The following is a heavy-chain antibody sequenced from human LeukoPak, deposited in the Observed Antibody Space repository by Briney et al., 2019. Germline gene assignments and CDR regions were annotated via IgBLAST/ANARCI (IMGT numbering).Heavy chain of an antibody. J-gene: IGHJ2*01. V-gene: IGHV4-59*11. CDR1: GGSISIHY. Sequence: SETLSLTCTVSGGSISIHYWSWIRQPPGRGLVCIGYIYYSGSTHYTPPLKSRVTISVDTSDNQFSLKLSSVTAADTAVYYCARDRSRSSGYCYVNFYWYFDLWGRGTLVTVSS. D-gene: IGHD3-22*01. CDR2: IYYSGST. CDR3: ARDRSRSSGYCYVNFYWYFDL.